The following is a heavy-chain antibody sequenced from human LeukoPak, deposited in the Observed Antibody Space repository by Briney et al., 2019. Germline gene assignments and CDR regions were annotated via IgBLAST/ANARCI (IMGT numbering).Heavy chain of an antibody. Sequence: GGSLRLSCAASGFTFRNYSMDWVRQAPGKGLEWASSISSTSTYIYYADSVKGRFTISRDNSKNTLYLKMNSLRAEDTAVYYCAKDLHYYDSSGSLYWGQGTLVTVSS. V-gene: IGHV3-21*01. CDR3: AKDLHYYDSSGSLY. J-gene: IGHJ4*02. D-gene: IGHD3-22*01. CDR1: GFTFRNYS. CDR2: ISSTSTYI.